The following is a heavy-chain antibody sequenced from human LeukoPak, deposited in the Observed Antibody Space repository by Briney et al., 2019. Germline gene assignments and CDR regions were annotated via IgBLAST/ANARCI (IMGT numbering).Heavy chain of an antibody. J-gene: IGHJ5*02. CDR1: GFTFSSYG. CDR2: ISYDGSNK. D-gene: IGHD6-13*01. V-gene: IGHV3-30*18. Sequence: GGSLRLSCAASGFTFSSYGMHWVRQAPGKGLEWVAVISYDGSNKYYADSVKGRFTISRDNSKNTLYLQMNSLRAEDTAVYYCAKCRGSWYIVGGIDPWGQGTLVTVSS. CDR3: AKCRGSWYIVGGIDP.